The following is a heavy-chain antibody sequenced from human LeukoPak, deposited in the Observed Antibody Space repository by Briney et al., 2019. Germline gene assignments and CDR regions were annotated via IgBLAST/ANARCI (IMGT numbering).Heavy chain of an antibody. J-gene: IGHJ6*03. D-gene: IGHD3-10*01. Sequence: SVKVSCKASGGTFRNYAISWVRQAPGQGLEWMGGIIPFFGTANYAQKFQGRVTITADESTNTAYMELSSLGSEDTAVYYCARLDYFGSGLYYYMDVWGKGTTVTISS. CDR2: IIPFFGTA. CDR3: ARLDYFGSGLYYYMDV. CDR1: GGTFRNYA. V-gene: IGHV1-69*13.